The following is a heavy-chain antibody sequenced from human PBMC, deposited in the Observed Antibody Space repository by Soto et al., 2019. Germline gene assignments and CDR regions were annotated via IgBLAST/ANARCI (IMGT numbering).Heavy chain of an antibody. V-gene: IGHV1-46*01. CDR1: GSTFTSYY. D-gene: IGHD5-18*01. J-gene: IGHJ3*02. CDR3: ARDKSRYSYDWYDALDI. CDR2: INTSGGST. Sequence: QVQLVQSGAEVTKPGASVKVSCKASGSTFTSYYLHWVRQAPGQGLVWMGIINTSGGSTTYAQKVQVRVTMTRDTSTSTVYMELSSLRSEDTAVYYCARDKSRYSYDWYDALDIWGQGTMVTFS.